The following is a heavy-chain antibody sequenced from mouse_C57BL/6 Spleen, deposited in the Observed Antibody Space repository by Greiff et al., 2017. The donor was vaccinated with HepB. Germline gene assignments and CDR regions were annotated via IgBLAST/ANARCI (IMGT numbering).Heavy chain of an antibody. D-gene: IGHD2-2*01. Sequence: QVQLQQSGAELVKPGASVKLSCKASGYTFTSYWMQWVKQRPGQGLEWIGEIDPSDSYTNYNQKFKGKATLTVDTSSSTAYMQLSSLTSEDSAVYYCARLGRTMVTTRGAYFDYWGQGTTLTVSS. CDR3: ARLGRTMVTTRGAYFDY. CDR2: IDPSDSYT. V-gene: IGHV1-50*01. J-gene: IGHJ2*01. CDR1: GYTFTSYW.